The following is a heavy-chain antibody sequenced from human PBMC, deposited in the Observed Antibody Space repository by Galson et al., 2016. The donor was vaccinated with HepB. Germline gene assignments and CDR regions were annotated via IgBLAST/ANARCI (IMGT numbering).Heavy chain of an antibody. J-gene: IGHJ3*02. CDR2: INHTGGT. CDR1: GGSLSAYY. CDR3: ATGYCSGDSCYSGAFHI. D-gene: IGHD2-15*01. Sequence: SETLSLTCTVYGGSLSAYYWNWIRQPPGKGPEWIGEINHTGGTDYTPSLKSRVTISTDTSKNQFSLNLNSVTAADTAVYYCATGYCSGDSCYSGAFHIWGQGTMVTVSA. V-gene: IGHV4-34*01.